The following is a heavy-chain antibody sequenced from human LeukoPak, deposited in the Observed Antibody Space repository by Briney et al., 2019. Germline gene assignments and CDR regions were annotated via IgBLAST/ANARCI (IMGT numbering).Heavy chain of an antibody. Sequence: GGSLRLSCAASGFIFDNYWMSWVRQAPEKGLEWVANIKQDESAKYYVDSVKGRFTISRDNAKNTLYLQMDSPRADDTAVYYCARLQWPQLRAFDIWGQGTMVTVS. V-gene: IGHV3-7*01. J-gene: IGHJ3*02. CDR3: ARLQWPQLRAFDI. CDR2: IKQDESAK. CDR1: GFIFDNYW. D-gene: IGHD5-24*01.